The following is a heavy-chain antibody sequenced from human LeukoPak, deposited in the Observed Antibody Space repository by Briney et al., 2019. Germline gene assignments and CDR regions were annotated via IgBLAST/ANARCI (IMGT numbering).Heavy chain of an antibody. D-gene: IGHD7-27*01. CDR2: MSPNSGDT. CDR1: GYTFTSYD. J-gene: IGHJ4*02. CDR3: ARGPPNWGYDY. Sequence: ASVKVTCKASGYTFTSYDFNWVRQATGQRPEWMGWMSPNSGDTGYAQKFQDRVTMTRNTSISTAYMELSSLRSDDTAVYYCARGPPNWGYDYWGPGTLVTVSS. V-gene: IGHV1-8*01.